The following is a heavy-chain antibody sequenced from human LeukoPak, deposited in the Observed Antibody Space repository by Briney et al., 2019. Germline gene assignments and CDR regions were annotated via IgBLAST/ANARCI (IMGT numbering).Heavy chain of an antibody. D-gene: IGHD3-3*01. CDR2: IYYSGST. V-gene: IGHV4-39*01. Sequence: SETLSLTCTVSGGSISSSSYYWGWIRQPPGKGLEWIGSIYYSGSTYYNPSLKSRVTISVDTSKNQFSLKLSSVTAADTAVYYCASGFWSDYWGQGTLVTVSS. CDR1: GGSISSSSYY. J-gene: IGHJ4*02. CDR3: ASGFWSDY.